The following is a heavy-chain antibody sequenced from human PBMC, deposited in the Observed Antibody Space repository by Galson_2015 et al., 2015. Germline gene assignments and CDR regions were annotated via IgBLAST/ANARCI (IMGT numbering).Heavy chain of an antibody. CDR2: INPSGGST. Sequence: SVKVSCKASGYTFTSYYMHWVRQAPGQGLEWMGIINPSGGSTSYAQKFQGRVTMTRDTSTSTVYMELSSLRSEDTAVYYCARDSPVPAAMLSYYYGMDVWGQGTTVTVSS. V-gene: IGHV1-46*01. J-gene: IGHJ6*02. CDR3: ARDSPVPAAMLSYYYGMDV. CDR1: GYTFTSYY. D-gene: IGHD2-2*01.